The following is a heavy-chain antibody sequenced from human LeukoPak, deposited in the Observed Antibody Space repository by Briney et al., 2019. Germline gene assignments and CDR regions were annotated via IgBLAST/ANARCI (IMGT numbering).Heavy chain of an antibody. D-gene: IGHD3-22*01. CDR3: AREPMIAVGGSLGYFDY. J-gene: IGHJ4*02. Sequence: GGSLRLSCAASGFTFSSYSMNWVRQAPGKGLEWVSSISSSSSYIYYADSVKGRFTISRDNAKNSLYLQMNSLRAEDTAVYYCAREPMIAVGGSLGYFDYWGQGTLVTVSS. CDR1: GFTFSSYS. CDR2: ISSSSSYI. V-gene: IGHV3-21*01.